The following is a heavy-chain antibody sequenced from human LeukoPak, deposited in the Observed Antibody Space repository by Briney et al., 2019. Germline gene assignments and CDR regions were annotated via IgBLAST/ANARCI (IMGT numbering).Heavy chain of an antibody. CDR1: GFIFSNYA. J-gene: IGHJ4*02. CDR3: AKWGDYGVLTGYYVSDF. D-gene: IGHD3-9*01. Sequence: GGSLRLSCAASGFIFSNYAMYWVRQAPGKGLEWVSAISGRSDNTYYADSVKGRFILSRDSSKNTLYLQMNSLRADDTAVYYCAKWGDYGVLTGYYVSDFWGQGTLVTVSS. CDR2: ISGRSDNT. V-gene: IGHV3-23*01.